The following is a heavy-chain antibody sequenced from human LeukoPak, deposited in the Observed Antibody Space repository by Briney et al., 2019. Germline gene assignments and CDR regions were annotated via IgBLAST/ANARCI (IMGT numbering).Heavy chain of an antibody. CDR2: ISWGGSVT. V-gene: IGHV3-48*04. Sequence: GGSLRLSCAASGFTFSSYVMSWVRQAPGKGLEWVSHISWGGSVTFYAGSVEGRFTVSRDNARNSVYLQMNSLRADDTAVYYCARERGDRRGWFDPWGQGTLVTVSS. CDR3: ARERGDRRGWFDP. J-gene: IGHJ5*02. D-gene: IGHD2-15*01. CDR1: GFTFSSYV.